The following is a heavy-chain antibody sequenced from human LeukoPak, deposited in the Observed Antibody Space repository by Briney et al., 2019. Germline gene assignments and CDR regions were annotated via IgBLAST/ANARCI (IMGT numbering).Heavy chain of an antibody. D-gene: IGHD5-12*01. V-gene: IGHV3-30*04. CDR1: GFTFSSYA. CDR2: ISYDGSNK. J-gene: IGHJ4*02. Sequence: GRSLRLSCAASGFTFSSYAMHWVRQAPGKGLEWVAVISYDGSNKYYADSVKGRFTISRDNSKNTLYLQMNSLRPEDTAVYYCARARPSMWIDYWGQGTLVTVSS. CDR3: ARARPSMWIDY.